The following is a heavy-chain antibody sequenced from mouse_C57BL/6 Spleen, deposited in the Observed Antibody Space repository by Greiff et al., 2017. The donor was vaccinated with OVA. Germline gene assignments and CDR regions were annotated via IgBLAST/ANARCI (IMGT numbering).Heavy chain of an antibody. J-gene: IGHJ2*01. V-gene: IGHV1-54*01. CDR3: ARSHSNYGDFDY. Sequence: QVQLQQSGAELVRPGTSVKVSCKASGYAFTNYLIEWVKQRPGQGLEWIGVINTGSGGTNYNEKFKGKATLTADKSSSTAYMQLSSLTSEDSAVYVCARSHSNYGDFDYWGQGTTLTVSS. CDR1: GYAFTNYL. D-gene: IGHD2-5*01. CDR2: INTGSGGT.